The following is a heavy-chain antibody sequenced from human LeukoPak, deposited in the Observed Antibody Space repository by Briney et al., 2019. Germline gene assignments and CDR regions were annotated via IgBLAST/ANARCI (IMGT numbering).Heavy chain of an antibody. D-gene: IGHD1-26*01. CDR2: ISYDGSNK. CDR1: GFTLSSYA. V-gene: IGHV3-30*04. CDR3: ARDRSGSYPYYFDY. Sequence: GGSLRLSCAASGFTLSSYAMHWVRQAPGKGLEWVAVISYDGSNKYYADSVKGRFTISRDNSKNTLYLQMNSLRAEDTAVYYCARDRSGSYPYYFDYWGQGTLVTVSS. J-gene: IGHJ4*02.